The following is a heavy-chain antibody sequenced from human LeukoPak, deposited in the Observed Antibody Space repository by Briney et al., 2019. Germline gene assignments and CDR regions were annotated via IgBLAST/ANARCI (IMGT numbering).Heavy chain of an antibody. J-gene: IGHJ4*02. D-gene: IGHD6-13*01. Sequence: SETLSLTCAVYGGSFSGYYWSWIRQPPGKGLEWIGEINHSGSTNYNPSLKSRVTISVDTSKNQFSLKLSSVTAADTAVYYCARANFIAVDYWGQGTLVTVSS. CDR3: ARANFIAVDY. V-gene: IGHV4-34*01. CDR1: GGSFSGYY. CDR2: INHSGST.